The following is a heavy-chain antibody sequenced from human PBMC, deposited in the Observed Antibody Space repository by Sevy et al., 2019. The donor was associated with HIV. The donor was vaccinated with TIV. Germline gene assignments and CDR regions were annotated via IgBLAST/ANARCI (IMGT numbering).Heavy chain of an antibody. D-gene: IGHD4-17*01. CDR3: ANYCDYGYHYYGMDV. Sequence: GGSLRLSCAASGFTFSSYAMSWVRQAPGKGLEWVSVITRDGGSTYYADAVKGRFTISRDNSKNTLYLQMNRLRVEDTAVYSCANYCDYGYHYYGMDVWGQGTTVTVSS. CDR2: ITRDGGST. J-gene: IGHJ6*02. CDR1: GFTFSSYA. V-gene: IGHV3-23*01.